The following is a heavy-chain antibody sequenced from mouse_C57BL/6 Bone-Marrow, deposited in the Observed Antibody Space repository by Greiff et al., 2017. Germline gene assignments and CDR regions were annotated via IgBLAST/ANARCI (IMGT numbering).Heavy chain of an antibody. CDR3: ALYGSSPAWFAY. J-gene: IGHJ3*01. V-gene: IGHV14-2*01. CDR2: IDPEDGET. D-gene: IGHD1-1*01. Sequence: VQLQQSGAELVKPGASVKLSCTASGFNIKDYYMPWVKQRTEQGLEWIGRIDPEDGETKYAPKFQGKATITADTSSNTAYLQLSSLTSEDTAVYYCALYGSSPAWFAYWGQGTLVTVSA. CDR1: GFNIKDYY.